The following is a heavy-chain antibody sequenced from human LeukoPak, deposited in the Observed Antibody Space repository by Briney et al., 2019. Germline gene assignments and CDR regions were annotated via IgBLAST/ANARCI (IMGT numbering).Heavy chain of an antibody. CDR1: GYTFTSYG. V-gene: IGHV1-18*01. Sequence: EASVKVSCKASGYTFTSYGISWVRQAPGQGLEWMGWISAYNGNTNYAQKLQGRVTITTDTSTSKAYMELRRLRSDDTAVYYCARDPTSIAAAGIGDAFDIWGQGTMVTVSS. CDR2: ISAYNGNT. J-gene: IGHJ3*02. CDR3: ARDPTSIAAAGIGDAFDI. D-gene: IGHD6-13*01.